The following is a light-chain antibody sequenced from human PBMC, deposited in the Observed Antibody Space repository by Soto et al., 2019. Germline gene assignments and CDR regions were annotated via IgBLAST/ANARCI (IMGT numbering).Light chain of an antibody. V-gene: IGLV2-14*01. CDR2: DVS. CDR3: SSYTSSSTVV. Sequence: QSALTQPASVSGSPGQSITMSCTGTSSGVGVYNYVSWYQQHPGKAPKLMIYDVSNRPSGVSNRFSGSKSGNTSSLTISGLQAEDEADYYSSSYTSSSTVVFGGGTKLTVL. CDR1: SSGVGVYNY. J-gene: IGLJ2*01.